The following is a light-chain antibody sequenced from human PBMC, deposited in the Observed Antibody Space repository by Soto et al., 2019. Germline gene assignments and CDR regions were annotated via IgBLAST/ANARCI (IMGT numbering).Light chain of an antibody. CDR2: GNS. J-gene: IGLJ3*02. Sequence: QSVLTQPPSVSGAPGQRVTISCTGSSSNIGAGYDVHWYQQLPGTAPKLLIYGNSNRPSGVPDRFSGSKSGTSASLAITGLQAEDEADYYCMSYIASTTTHWVLGGGTKVTVL. V-gene: IGLV1-40*01. CDR1: SSNIGAGYD. CDR3: MSYIASTTTHWV.